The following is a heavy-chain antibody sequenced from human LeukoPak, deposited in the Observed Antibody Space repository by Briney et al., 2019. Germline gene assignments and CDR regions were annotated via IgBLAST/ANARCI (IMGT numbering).Heavy chain of an antibody. Sequence: PSETLSLTCTVSGGSISSYYWSWVRPPAGKGLEWIGRFYISGSTNYNPSLKSRVTMSVDTSKNQFSLRLNSVTAADTAVYYCARDFLLQSEGLFDYWGQGTLVTVSS. V-gene: IGHV4-4*07. CDR2: FYISGST. D-gene: IGHD4-11*01. J-gene: IGHJ4*02. CDR3: ARDFLLQSEGLFDY. CDR1: GGSISSYY.